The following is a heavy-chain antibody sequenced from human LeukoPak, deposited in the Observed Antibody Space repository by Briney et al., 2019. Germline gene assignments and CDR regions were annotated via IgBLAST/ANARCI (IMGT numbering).Heavy chain of an antibody. CDR3: ARGIADYYDSSGYYYFAFDI. CDR2: INHSGST. J-gene: IGHJ3*02. Sequence: SETLSLTCAVYGGSFSGYYWSWIRQPPGKGLEWIGGINHSGSTNYNPSLKSRVTISVDTSKNQFSLKLSSVTAADTAVYYCARGIADYYDSSGYYYFAFDIWGQGTMVTVSS. CDR1: GGSFSGYY. V-gene: IGHV4-34*01. D-gene: IGHD3-22*01.